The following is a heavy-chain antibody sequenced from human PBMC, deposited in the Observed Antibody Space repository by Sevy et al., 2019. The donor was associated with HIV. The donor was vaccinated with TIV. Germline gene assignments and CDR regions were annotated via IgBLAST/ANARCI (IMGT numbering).Heavy chain of an antibody. D-gene: IGHD2-15*01. V-gene: IGHV3-7*02. Sequence: GGSLRLSCEASAINIRDYWMNWVRQAPGKGLEWVANINPDGSKIYYADSMKGRFTISRDCAKNSVFLQMTSLRAEDTAVYYCVRAIQLAASYWGQGMLVTVSS. J-gene: IGHJ4*02. CDR3: VRAIQLAASY. CDR2: INPDGSKI. CDR1: AINIRDYW.